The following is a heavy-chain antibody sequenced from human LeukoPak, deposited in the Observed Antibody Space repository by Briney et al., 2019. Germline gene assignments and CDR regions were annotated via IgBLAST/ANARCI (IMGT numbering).Heavy chain of an antibody. CDR1: GFSVSSDY. J-gene: IGHJ4*02. CDR3: ARRYCSSANCYHVSN. CDR2: MYRSGTT. D-gene: IGHD2-15*01. Sequence: GGSLRLSCAASGFSVSSDYMGWVRQAPGKGLEWVSIMYRSGTTYYADSVKGGFAISRNNSKNTVNIQMNSKRADDTAVYYCARRYCSSANCYHVSNWGQGTLVTVSS. V-gene: IGHV3-53*01.